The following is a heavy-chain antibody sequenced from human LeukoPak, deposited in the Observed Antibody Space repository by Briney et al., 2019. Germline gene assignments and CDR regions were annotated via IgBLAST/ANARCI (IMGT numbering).Heavy chain of an antibody. CDR1: GFTFTNYA. D-gene: IGHD4-11*01. CDR2: INDNGGST. CDR3: AKDAQRGFDYSNSLES. Sequence: GGSLRLSCAASGFTFTNYAMSWVRQAPGKGLEWVSDINDNGGSTFYADSVKGRFTISRDNSENSVYLHMNNLRVEDTAVYYCAKDAQRGFDYSNSLESWGQGTLVIVSS. V-gene: IGHV3-23*01. J-gene: IGHJ5*01.